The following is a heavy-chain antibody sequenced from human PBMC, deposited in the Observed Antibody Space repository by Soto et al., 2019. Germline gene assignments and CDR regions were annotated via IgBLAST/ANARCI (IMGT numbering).Heavy chain of an antibody. D-gene: IGHD2-15*01. V-gene: IGHV1-69*01. CDR3: ARSQGGSSSLDIYYYYYYGMDV. J-gene: IGHJ6*02. Sequence: QVQLVQSGAEVKKPGSSVKVSCKAPGGTFSTYAISWVRQAPGQGLEGMGGVIPIFGTPKYAQKFQGGVTITADESTSTGYMELRSLRSEDTAVYYCARSQGGSSSLDIYYYYYYGMDVWGQGTTVTVSS. CDR1: GGTFSTYA. CDR2: VIPIFGTP.